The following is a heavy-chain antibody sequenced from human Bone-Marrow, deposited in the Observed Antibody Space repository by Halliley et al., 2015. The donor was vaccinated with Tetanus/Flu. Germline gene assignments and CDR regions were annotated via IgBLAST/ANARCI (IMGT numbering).Heavy chain of an antibody. CDR2: IIGDGYNS. CDR3: AKDHVGEHLSTDDAFDI. V-gene: IGHV3-43*02. Sequence: IIGDGYNSYYAGSVKGRFTISRDNTRNSLYLQMNILTSEDTALYYCAKDHVGEHLSTDDAFDIWGQGTMVTVSS. J-gene: IGHJ3*02. D-gene: IGHD3-10*01.